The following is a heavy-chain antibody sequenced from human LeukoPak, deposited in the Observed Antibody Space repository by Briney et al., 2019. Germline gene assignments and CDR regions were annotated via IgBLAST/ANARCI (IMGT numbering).Heavy chain of an antibody. CDR2: IMRCSSII. CDR1: GFTFSSFS. V-gene: IGHV3-48*02. D-gene: IGHD3-10*01. Sequence: GGSLRLSCAASGFTFSSFSMNWVRQAPGKGLEWVAYIMRCSSIIYYADSVKGRFTISRDNAKNSLFLQMNSLRDEDTAVYYCARDTYYGSGSYLDVAGRFDLWGQGTLVTFSS. CDR3: ARDTYYGSGSYLDVAGRFDL. J-gene: IGHJ4*02.